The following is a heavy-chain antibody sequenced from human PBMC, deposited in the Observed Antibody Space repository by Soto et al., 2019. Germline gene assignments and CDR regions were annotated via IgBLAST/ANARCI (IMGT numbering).Heavy chain of an antibody. CDR3: AKDGGSGSPFDY. V-gene: IGHV3-30*18. Sequence: GGSLRLSCAASGFTFSSYGIHWVRQAAGKGLEWVAVISYDGSNKYYADSVKGRFTISRDNSKNTLYLQMNSLRAEDTAVYYCAKDGGSGSPFDYWGQGTLVTVSS. D-gene: IGHD3-22*01. CDR1: GFTFSSYG. CDR2: ISYDGSNK. J-gene: IGHJ4*02.